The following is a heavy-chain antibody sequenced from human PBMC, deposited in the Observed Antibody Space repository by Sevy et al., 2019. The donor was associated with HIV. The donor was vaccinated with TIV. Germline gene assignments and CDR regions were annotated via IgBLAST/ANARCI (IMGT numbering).Heavy chain of an antibody. J-gene: IGHJ4*02. CDR1: GFTFEDYA. D-gene: IGHD1-7*01. V-gene: IGHV3-9*01. Sequence: GGSLRLSCAASGFTFEDYAMHWVRQAPGKGLDWVSGISWNSGSIGYADSVKGRFTISRDNAKNSLYLQMNSLRAEDTALYYSAKEVRGWNYASALEYWGQGTLVTVSS. CDR3: AKEVRGWNYASALEY. CDR2: ISWNSGSI.